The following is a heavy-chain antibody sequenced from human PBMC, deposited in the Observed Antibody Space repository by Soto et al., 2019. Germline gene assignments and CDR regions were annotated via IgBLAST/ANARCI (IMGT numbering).Heavy chain of an antibody. D-gene: IGHD1-26*01. CDR2: HYSGGST. V-gene: IGHV3-53*01. CDR3: ARHRHPRGTVGATSPLDP. Sequence: WWSLRLSCSISVFSGSSNYLSWFRQAPGKGLEWVSVHYSGGSTYYADSVQGRFTISRDKSNNTLYLQMRRVRAEDTAVYFCARHRHPRGTVGATSPLDPWGQGTQVTVSS. CDR1: VFSGSSNY. J-gene: IGHJ5*02.